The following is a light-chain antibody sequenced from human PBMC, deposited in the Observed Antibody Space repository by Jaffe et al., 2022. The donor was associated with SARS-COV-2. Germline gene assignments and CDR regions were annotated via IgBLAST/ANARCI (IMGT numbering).Light chain of an antibody. Sequence: IVMTQSPDSLAVSLGERATIKCKSSQSILYSSNNRNYLNWYQQKPGQPPKLLIYWASTREFGVSDRFSGSGSGTDFTLTISSLQAEDVAVYYCQQCFGYPYTFGQGTKLEIK. J-gene: IGKJ2*01. CDR3: QQCFGYPYT. CDR2: WAS. V-gene: IGKV4-1*01. CDR1: QSILYSSNNRNY.